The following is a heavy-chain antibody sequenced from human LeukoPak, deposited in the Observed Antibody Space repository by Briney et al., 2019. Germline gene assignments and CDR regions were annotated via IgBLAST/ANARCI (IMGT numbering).Heavy chain of an antibody. CDR3: TTGDYVWGPDY. CDR1: GFTFSNAW. D-gene: IGHD3-16*01. J-gene: IGHJ4*02. Sequence: AGGSLRLSCAASGFTFSNAWMSWVRQAPGKGLEWVGRIKCKTDGGTTDYAAPVKGRFTISRDDSKNTLYLQMNSLKTEDTAVYYCTTGDYVWGPDYWGQGTLVTVSS. V-gene: IGHV3-15*01. CDR2: IKCKTDGGTT.